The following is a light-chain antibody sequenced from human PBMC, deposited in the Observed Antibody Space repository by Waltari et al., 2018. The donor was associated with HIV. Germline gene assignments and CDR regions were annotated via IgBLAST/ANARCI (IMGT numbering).Light chain of an antibody. CDR2: DAS. J-gene: IGKJ5*01. Sequence: ELVLTQSPATLSLSPGDRATLSCRASQSVSSYLAWYQQKPGQAPRLLIYDASNRATGIPARFSGSGSGTDFTLTISSLEPEDFAVYYCQQRSNWPLLITFGQGTRLEIK. CDR1: QSVSSY. V-gene: IGKV3-11*01. CDR3: QQRSNWPLLIT.